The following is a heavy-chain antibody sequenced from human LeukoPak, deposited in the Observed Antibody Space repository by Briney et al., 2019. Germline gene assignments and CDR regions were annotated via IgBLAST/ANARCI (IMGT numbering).Heavy chain of an antibody. V-gene: IGHV3-21*04. CDR1: GFTFSSYS. J-gene: IGHJ4*02. Sequence: GGSLRLSCAASGFTFSSYSMNWVRQAPGKGLEWVSSISSSSSYIYYADSVKGRFTISRDNAKNSLYLQMNSLRAEDTAVYYCAKLGYSGYDPKDYWGQGTLVTVSS. CDR3: AKLGYSGYDPKDY. CDR2: ISSSSSYI. D-gene: IGHD5-12*01.